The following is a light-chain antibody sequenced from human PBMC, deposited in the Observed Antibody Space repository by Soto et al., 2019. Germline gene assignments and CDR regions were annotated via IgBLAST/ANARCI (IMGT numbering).Light chain of an antibody. Sequence: QSALTQPASVSGPPGQSITISCTGTSSDVGAYNYVPWYQHHPGKAPRLVIYDVTNRPSGISDRFSGSKSGNTASLTISGLLAEDEADYYCTSYTSTSTYVFGTGTKLTVL. CDR3: TSYTSTSTYV. CDR2: DVT. CDR1: SSDVGAYNY. V-gene: IGLV2-14*01. J-gene: IGLJ1*01.